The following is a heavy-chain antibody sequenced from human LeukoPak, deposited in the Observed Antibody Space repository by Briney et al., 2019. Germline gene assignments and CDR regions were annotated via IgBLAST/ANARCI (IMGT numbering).Heavy chain of an antibody. D-gene: IGHD4-17*01. J-gene: IGHJ4*02. CDR2: IYYSGST. CDR3: ARDLGYGDPFDY. V-gene: IGHV4-59*01. CDR1: GGSINSYY. Sequence: SETLSLTCSVSGGSINSYYWSWIRQAPGKGLEWIGYIYYSGSTNYNPSLKSRVTISVDTSKTQFSLKLSSVTAADTAVYYCARDLGYGDPFDYWGQGTLVTVSS.